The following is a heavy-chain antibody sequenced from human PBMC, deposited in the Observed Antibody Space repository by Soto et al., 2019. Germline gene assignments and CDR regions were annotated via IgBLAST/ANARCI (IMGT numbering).Heavy chain of an antibody. CDR2: INHSGST. Sequence: SETLSLTCAVYGGSFSGYYWSWIRQPQGKGLEWIGEINHSGSTNYNPSLKSRVTISVDTSKNQFSLKLSSVTAADTAVYYCARDYYYDSSGYLALWGQGTLVTVSS. J-gene: IGHJ4*02. CDR1: GGSFSGYY. V-gene: IGHV4-34*09. D-gene: IGHD3-22*01. CDR3: ARDYYYDSSGYLAL.